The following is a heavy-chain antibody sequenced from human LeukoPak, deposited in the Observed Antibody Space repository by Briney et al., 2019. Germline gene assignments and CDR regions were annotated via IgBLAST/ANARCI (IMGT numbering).Heavy chain of an antibody. Sequence: GESLKISCKGSGYSFTSYWISWVRQMPGKGREWMGRIDPSESYTNYSPSFQGHVTIPADKSISTASLQWSSLKASDTAIYYCARLSGGYDCWGQGTLVTVSS. D-gene: IGHD5-12*01. J-gene: IGHJ4*02. V-gene: IGHV5-10-1*01. CDR3: ARLSGGYDC. CDR2: IDPSESYT. CDR1: GYSFTSYW.